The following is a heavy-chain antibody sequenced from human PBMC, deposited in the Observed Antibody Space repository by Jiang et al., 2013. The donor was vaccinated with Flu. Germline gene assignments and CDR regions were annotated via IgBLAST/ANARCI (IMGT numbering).Heavy chain of an antibody. V-gene: IGHV2-70*01. CDR1: GFSLSTSGMC. D-gene: IGHD1-26*01. CDR2: IDWDDDK. CDR3: ARIRRGSYYEKWFDP. J-gene: IGHJ5*02. Sequence: SGFSLSTSGMCVSWIRQTPGKALEWLALIDWDDDKYYSPSLKTRLTISKDTSKNQVVLTMTNVDPVDTATYYCARIRRGSYYEKWFDPWGQGTLVTVSS.